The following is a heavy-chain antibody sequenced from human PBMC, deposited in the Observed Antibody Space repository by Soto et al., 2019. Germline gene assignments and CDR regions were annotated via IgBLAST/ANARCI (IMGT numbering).Heavy chain of an antibody. CDR2: IIPIFGTT. CDR3: ARSGYTGFDSWFDP. J-gene: IGHJ5*02. D-gene: IGHD5-12*01. CDR1: GGTFNNYA. V-gene: IGHV1-69*13. Sequence: SVKVSCKASGGTFNNYAISWVRQAPGQGLEWMGGIIPIFGTTMYAQKFQGRVTITADESTSTAYMELSSLRSEDTAVYYCARSGYTGFDSWFDPWGQGTLVTVSS.